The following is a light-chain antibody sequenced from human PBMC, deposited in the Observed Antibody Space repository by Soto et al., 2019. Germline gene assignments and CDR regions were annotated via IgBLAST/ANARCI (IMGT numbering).Light chain of an antibody. J-gene: IGLJ1*01. Sequence: QPVLTQPPSVSGAPGQRVIISCTGSSSSIGAGYDIHWYQQLPGTTPKLLIYGNNNRPLGVPDRFSGSKSGTSASLAITGLQAEDEADYYCQSYDSSLSSFVFGTGTKLTVL. CDR2: GNN. CDR1: SSSIGAGYD. V-gene: IGLV1-40*01. CDR3: QSYDSSLSSFV.